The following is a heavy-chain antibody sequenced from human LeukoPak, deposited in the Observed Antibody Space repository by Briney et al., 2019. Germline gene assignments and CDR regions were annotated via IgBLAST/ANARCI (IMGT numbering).Heavy chain of an antibody. D-gene: IGHD2-2*01. Sequence: QPGGSLRLSCAPSGFAFSSYAMHWVRQAPGKGLEGVAVISYDESNKYNAGSVKGRFTIFRDNSKNTLSLQMTSLRAEDTAMYYCARDFCSSSACSMFDPWGQGTLVTVSS. CDR2: ISYDESNK. CDR1: GFAFSSYA. CDR3: ARDFCSSSACSMFDP. V-gene: IGHV3-30-3*01. J-gene: IGHJ5*02.